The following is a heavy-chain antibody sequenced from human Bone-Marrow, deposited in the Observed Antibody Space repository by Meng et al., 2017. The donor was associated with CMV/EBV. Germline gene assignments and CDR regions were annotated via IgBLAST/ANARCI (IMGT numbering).Heavy chain of an antibody. J-gene: IGHJ4*02. D-gene: IGHD6-13*01. V-gene: IGHV3-48*03. CDR3: ARLSTLAGAGSFDY. CDR1: GFTFSSYM. CDR2: ISTRGRTR. Sequence: GGSLRLSCAASGFTFSSYMMNWVRQAPGRGLDCVSYISTRGRTRRYADSVKGRFAVSRDNTENSLYLQMDRLRVEDTAVYYCARLSTLAGAGSFDYWGLGTWVTVYS.